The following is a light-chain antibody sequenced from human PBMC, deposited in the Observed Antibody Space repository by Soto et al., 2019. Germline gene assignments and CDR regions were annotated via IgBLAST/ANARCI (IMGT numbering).Light chain of an antibody. J-gene: IGKJ1*01. CDR2: KAS. V-gene: IGKV1-5*03. CDR1: QSISAW. CDR3: QQYNNYGSWT. Sequence: DIQMTQSPSTLSASVGDTVTITCRASQSISAWLAWYQQKPGKAPKLLIYKASSLESGVPSRFSGSGSGTEFTLIISSLQPDDFATYYCQQYNNYGSWTFGQGTKVEIK.